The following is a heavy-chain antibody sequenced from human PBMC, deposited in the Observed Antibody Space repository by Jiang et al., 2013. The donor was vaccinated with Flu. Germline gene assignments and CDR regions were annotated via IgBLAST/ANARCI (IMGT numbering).Heavy chain of an antibody. D-gene: IGHD6-19*01. V-gene: IGHV5-51*01. CDR2: IYPDDSDI. CDR3: ARHRRETSGWTELADL. Sequence: QLVESGAEVKKPGESLKISCKTSGYNFPTYWIGWVRQMPGKGLEWLGIIYPDDSDIRNNPSFQGHVTISADKSISTAYLQWGSLKASDTAIYYCARHRRETSGWTELADLWGQGTLVTVSS. J-gene: IGHJ5*02. CDR1: GYNFPTYW.